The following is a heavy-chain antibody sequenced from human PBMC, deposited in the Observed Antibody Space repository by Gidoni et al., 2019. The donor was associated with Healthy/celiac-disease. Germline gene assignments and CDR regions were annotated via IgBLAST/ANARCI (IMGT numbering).Heavy chain of an antibody. Sequence: QLQLQESGPGLVKPSETLSLTCTVSGCSISSSSYYWGWIRQPPEKGLEWIGSIYYSGNTYYNPSLKSRVTISVDTSKNQFSLKLSFVTAADTAVYYCARGITIFGVLIFPSFYFDYWGQGTLVTVSS. D-gene: IGHD3-3*01. V-gene: IGHV4-39*01. J-gene: IGHJ4*02. CDR3: ARGITIFGVLIFPSFYFDY. CDR1: GCSISSSSYY. CDR2: IYYSGNT.